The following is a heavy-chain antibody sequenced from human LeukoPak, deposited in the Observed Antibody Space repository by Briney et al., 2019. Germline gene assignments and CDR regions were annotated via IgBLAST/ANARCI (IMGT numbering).Heavy chain of an antibody. Sequence: TSETLSLTCTVSGGSISSSTYFWGWIRQPPGKGLEWIGSIYYYSGSTYYNPSLKSRVTISVDTSNNQFSLKLSSVTAADTAVYYCARVVVPGWFDPWGQGTLVTVSS. CDR1: GGSISSSTYF. CDR3: ARVVVPGWFDP. CDR2: IYYYSGST. V-gene: IGHV4-39*07. J-gene: IGHJ5*02. D-gene: IGHD2-15*01.